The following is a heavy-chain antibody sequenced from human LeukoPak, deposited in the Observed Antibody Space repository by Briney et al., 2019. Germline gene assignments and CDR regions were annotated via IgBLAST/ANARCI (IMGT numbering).Heavy chain of an antibody. CDR1: GFTFSSYA. V-gene: IGHV3-23*01. CDR2: ISGSGGST. CDR3: AKSPADMRASREPYYYYYMDV. Sequence: PGGSLRLSCAASGFTFSSYAMSWVRQAPGKGLEWVSAISGSGGSTYYADSVKGRFTISRDNSKNTLYLQMNSLRAEDTAVYYCAKSPADMRASREPYYYYYMDVWGKGTTVTVSS. J-gene: IGHJ6*03.